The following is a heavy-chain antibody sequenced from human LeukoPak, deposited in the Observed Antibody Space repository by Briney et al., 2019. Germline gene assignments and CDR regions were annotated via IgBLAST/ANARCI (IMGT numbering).Heavy chain of an antibody. CDR2: IIPIFGTA. CDR1: GGTFSSYA. V-gene: IGHV1-69*13. D-gene: IGHD2-2*01. CDR3: ARVASGYCSSTSCYRGENWFDP. Sequence: ASVKVSCKASGGTFSSYAISWVRQAPGQGLEWMGGIIPIFGTANYAQKFQGRVTITADESTSTAYMELSSLRSEDTAVYYCARVASGYCSSTSCYRGENWFDPWGQGTLVTVSS. J-gene: IGHJ5*02.